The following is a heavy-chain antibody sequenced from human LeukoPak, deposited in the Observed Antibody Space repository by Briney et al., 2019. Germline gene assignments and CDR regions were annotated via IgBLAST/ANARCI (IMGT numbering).Heavy chain of an antibody. CDR2: YHTSGST. CDR1: IGSFSGYY. J-gene: IGHJ4*02. V-gene: IGHV4-4*07. CDR3: ARDTYYYDSSGYSNFDY. Sequence: SETLSLTCAVYIGSFSGYYWSWIRQPAGKGLEWIGRYHTSGSTNYNPSLKSRVTMSADTSKNQFSLQLSSVTAADTAVYYCARDTYYYDSSGYSNFDYWGQGTLVTVSS. D-gene: IGHD3-22*01.